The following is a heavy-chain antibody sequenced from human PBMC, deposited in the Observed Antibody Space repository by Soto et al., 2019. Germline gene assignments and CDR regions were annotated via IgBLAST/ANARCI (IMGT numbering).Heavy chain of an antibody. Sequence: GGSLRLSCAASGFTFSSYAMSWVRQAPGKGLEWVSAISGSGGSTYYADSVKGRFTISRDNSKNTLYLQMNSLRAEDTAVYYCAKAGRRCSSTSCYSGLGLMDVWGQGTTVPVSS. D-gene: IGHD2-2*01. V-gene: IGHV3-23*01. CDR1: GFTFSSYA. CDR3: AKAGRRCSSTSCYSGLGLMDV. CDR2: ISGSGGST. J-gene: IGHJ6*02.